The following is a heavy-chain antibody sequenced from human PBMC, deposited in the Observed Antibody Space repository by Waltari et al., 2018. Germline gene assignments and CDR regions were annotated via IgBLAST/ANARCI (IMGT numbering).Heavy chain of an antibody. CDR1: GYTFTGYY. V-gene: IGHV1-2*02. D-gene: IGHD3-10*01. J-gene: IGHJ4*02. CDR3: AREFGKWPDGY. CDR2: INPNRGGT. Sequence: QVQLVQSGAEVKKPGASVKVSCKASGYTFTGYYMHWGRQAPGQGLEWMGGINPNRGGTNYAQKFQGRVTMTRDTSISTAYMELSRLRSDDTAVYYCAREFGKWPDGYWGQGTLVTVSS.